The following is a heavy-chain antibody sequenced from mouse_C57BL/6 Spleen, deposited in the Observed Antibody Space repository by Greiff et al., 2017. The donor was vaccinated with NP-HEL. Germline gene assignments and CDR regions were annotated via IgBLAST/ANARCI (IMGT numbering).Heavy chain of an antibody. V-gene: IGHV5-16*01. CDR1: GFTFSDYY. J-gene: IGHJ2*01. CDR2: INYDGSST. CDR3: AREGMVTTNFDY. Sequence: EVHLVESEGGLVQPGSSMKLSCTASGFTFSDYYMAWVRQVPEKGLEWVANINYDGSSTYYLDSLKSRFIISRDNAKNILYLQMSSLKSEDTATYYCAREGMVTTNFDYWGQGTTLTVSS. D-gene: IGHD2-2*01.